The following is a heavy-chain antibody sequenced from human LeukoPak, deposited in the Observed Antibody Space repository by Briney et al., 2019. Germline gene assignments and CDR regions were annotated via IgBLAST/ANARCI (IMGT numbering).Heavy chain of an antibody. CDR1: GSSVSSDTHY. J-gene: IGHJ6*03. D-gene: IGHD3-22*01. V-gene: IGHV4-39*07. CDR2: IYYSGST. CDR3: ARDRFDDSNGYYYHYYYMDV. Sequence: SETLSLTCTVSGSSVSSDTHYWGWIRQPPGKGLEWIVSIYYSGSTYYNPYLKSRVTISVDASKNQFSLKLSSVTAADTAVYYCARDRFDDSNGYYYHYYYMDVWGKGTTVTVSS.